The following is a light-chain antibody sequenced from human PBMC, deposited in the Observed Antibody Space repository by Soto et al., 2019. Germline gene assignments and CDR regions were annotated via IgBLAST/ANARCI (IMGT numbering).Light chain of an antibody. Sequence: SYELTQPPSVSVSPGQTASITCSGDKLGDKYVCWYQQKPGQSPVVVMYQDTKRPSGIPERFSGSNSGYTATLTISGTQAMDEADYYCQAWDSNTAWEVFGGGTKLTVL. CDR3: QAWDSNTAWEV. J-gene: IGLJ3*02. CDR1: KLGDKY. CDR2: QDT. V-gene: IGLV3-1*01.